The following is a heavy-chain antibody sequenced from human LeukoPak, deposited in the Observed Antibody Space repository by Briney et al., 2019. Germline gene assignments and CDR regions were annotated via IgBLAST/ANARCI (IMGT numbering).Heavy chain of an antibody. CDR1: GYTFTSYY. Sequence: SSGRVSCKASGYTFTSYYMHWVRQAPGQGLEWMGIINPTGSSTAYAQTFQGRVTMTRDSSTSTVYMELSSLRSEDTAVYYCARELLNYYGSGSYRVLDYWGQGTLVTVSS. V-gene: IGHV1-46*01. D-gene: IGHD3-10*01. CDR2: INPTGSST. J-gene: IGHJ4*02. CDR3: ARELLNYYGSGSYRVLDY.